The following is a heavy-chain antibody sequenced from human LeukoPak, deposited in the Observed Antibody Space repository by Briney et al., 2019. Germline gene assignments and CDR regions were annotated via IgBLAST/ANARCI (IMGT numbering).Heavy chain of an antibody. Sequence: SETLSLPRACYGGAFRGYYWSWIPQPPGKGLEWIGEINQSGSTNYNPSLKSRVTISVDTSKNQFSLKLSSVTAADTAVYYCARAEKDYDILTGYIQTNWFDPWGQGTLVTVSS. CDR1: GGAFRGYY. V-gene: IGHV4-34*01. D-gene: IGHD3-9*01. CDR2: INQSGST. CDR3: ARAEKDYDILTGYIQTNWFDP. J-gene: IGHJ5*02.